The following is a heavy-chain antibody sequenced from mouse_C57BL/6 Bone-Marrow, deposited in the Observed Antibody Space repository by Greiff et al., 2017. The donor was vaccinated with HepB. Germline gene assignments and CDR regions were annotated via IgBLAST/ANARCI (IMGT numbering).Heavy chain of an antibody. CDR2: IYPGSGNT. D-gene: IGHD2-2*01. CDR1: GYTFTDYY. V-gene: IGHV1-76*01. J-gene: IGHJ3*01. Sequence: VQLQQSGAELVRPGASVKLSCKASGYTFTDYYINWVKQRPGQGLEWIARIYPGSGNTYYNEKFKGKGTLTAEKSSSTAYMQLSSLTSEDSAVYFCARSAYGYDGAYWGQGTLVTVSA. CDR3: ARSAYGYDGAY.